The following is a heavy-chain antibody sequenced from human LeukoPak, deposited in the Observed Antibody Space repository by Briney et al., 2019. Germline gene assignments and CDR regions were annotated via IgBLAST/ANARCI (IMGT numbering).Heavy chain of an antibody. Sequence: SETLSLTCIVSRGSITNTNWWSWVRQPPGKGLEWIGNIYHNGNTYYNPSLKSRVTVSVDTSKNQFSLQLNSVTPEDTAVYYCARDFRFGAAAGLDYWGQGTLVTVSS. CDR1: RGSITNTNW. D-gene: IGHD3-16*01. CDR2: IYHNGNT. V-gene: IGHV4-4*02. J-gene: IGHJ4*02. CDR3: ARDFRFGAAAGLDY.